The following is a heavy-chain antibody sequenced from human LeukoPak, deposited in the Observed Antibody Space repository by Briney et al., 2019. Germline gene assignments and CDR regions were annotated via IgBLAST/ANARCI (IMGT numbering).Heavy chain of an antibody. D-gene: IGHD2-2*01. J-gene: IGHJ3*02. CDR1: GFTFSSYG. V-gene: IGHV3-33*01. Sequence: GGSLRLSCAASGFTFSSYGMHWVRQAPGKGLEWVAVIWYDGSNKYYADSVKGRFTISRDNSKNTLYLQMNSLRAEDTAVYYCARGSIVVVPAARDAFDIWGQGTMVTVSS. CDR3: ARGSIVVVPAARDAFDI. CDR2: IWYDGSNK.